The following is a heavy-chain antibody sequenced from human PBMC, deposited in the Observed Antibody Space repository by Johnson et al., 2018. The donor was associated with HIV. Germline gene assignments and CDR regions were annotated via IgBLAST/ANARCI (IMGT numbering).Heavy chain of an antibody. CDR1: GFTFSDYY. V-gene: IGHV3-11*04. D-gene: IGHD4-17*01. CDR3: AKWGWEATVTNDAFDI. Sequence: QLVESGGGLVQPGGSQRLSCAVSGFTFSDYYMSWIRQAPGKGLEWVSYISSSGTIIYYADSVKGRFTISRDNSKNTVYLQMNSLRPEDTAVYYCAKWGWEATVTNDAFDIWGQGTMVTVSS. CDR2: ISSSGTII. J-gene: IGHJ3*02.